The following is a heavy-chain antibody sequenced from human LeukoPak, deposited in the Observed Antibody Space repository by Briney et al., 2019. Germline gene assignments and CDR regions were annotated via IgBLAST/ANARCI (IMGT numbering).Heavy chain of an antibody. CDR2: IGTAGDT. CDR1: GFTFSRYD. V-gene: IGHV3-13*01. Sequence: GGSLRLSYAASGFTFSRYDMHWVRQATGKGLEWVSAIGTAGDTYHPGSVKGRFTISRENVKNSLFLQMNSLRVEDTAVYYCARSVGSSSAYWGQGTLVTVSS. D-gene: IGHD6-6*01. J-gene: IGHJ4*02. CDR3: ARSVGSSSAY.